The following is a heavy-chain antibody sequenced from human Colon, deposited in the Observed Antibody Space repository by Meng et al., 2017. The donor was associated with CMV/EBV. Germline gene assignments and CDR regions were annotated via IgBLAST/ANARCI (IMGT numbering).Heavy chain of an antibody. CDR1: GYTFTPYY. CDR2: MLPKTGAL. CDR3: IRENWYYDY. Sequence: QGRLVQRGAEVKRRGAAVMASCKAPGYTFTPYYIHGVRQAPGQGLEWVGCMLPKTGALDYAQKFRGRITLTTDTSITTAYMELSGLTSDDTAVYYCIRENWYYDYWGLGTLVTVSS. J-gene: IGHJ4*02. V-gene: IGHV1-2*02. D-gene: IGHD1-1*01.